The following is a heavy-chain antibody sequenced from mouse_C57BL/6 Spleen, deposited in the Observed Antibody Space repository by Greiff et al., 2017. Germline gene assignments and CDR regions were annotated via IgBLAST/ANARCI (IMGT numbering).Heavy chain of an antibody. J-gene: IGHJ1*03. CDR3: AVLTTVVASRYFDV. CDR2: IHPNSGST. Sequence: QVHVKQPGAELVKPGASVKVSCKASGYTFTSYWMHWVKQRPGQGLEWIGMIHPNSGSTNYNEKFKSKATLTVDKSSSTAYMQLSSLTSEDSAVYYCAVLTTVVASRYFDVWGTGTTVTVSS. D-gene: IGHD1-1*01. CDR1: GYTFTSYW. V-gene: IGHV1-64*01.